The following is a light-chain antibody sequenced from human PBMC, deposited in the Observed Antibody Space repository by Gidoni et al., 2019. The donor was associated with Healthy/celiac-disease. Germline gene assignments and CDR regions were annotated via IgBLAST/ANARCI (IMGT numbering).Light chain of an antibody. J-gene: IGKJ4*01. Sequence: IQSTQSPSSRSASVGDSVTITCRVGQGISSYLHWYRQKPGKVPTILIYSASNLLSGVPSRLSGSGSATDVIPTIISLQPEDVATYYGQRTYNAPPRTFXGXTKVEIK. CDR3: QRTYNAPPRT. V-gene: IGKV1-27*01. CDR1: QGISSY. CDR2: SAS.